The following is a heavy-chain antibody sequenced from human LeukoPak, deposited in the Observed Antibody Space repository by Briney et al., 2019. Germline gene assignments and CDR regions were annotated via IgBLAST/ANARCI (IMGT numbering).Heavy chain of an antibody. V-gene: IGHV3-21*01. CDR1: GFTFSSYS. D-gene: IGHD6-19*01. J-gene: IGHJ3*02. CDR3: ARVRPKGQWLPRAFDI. CDR2: ISSSSSYI. Sequence: GGSLRLSCAASGFTFSSYSMNWVRQAPGKGLEWVSSISSSSSYIYYADSVKGRFTISRDNAKNSLYLQMNSLRAEDTAVYYCARVRPKGQWLPRAFDIWGQGTMVTVSS.